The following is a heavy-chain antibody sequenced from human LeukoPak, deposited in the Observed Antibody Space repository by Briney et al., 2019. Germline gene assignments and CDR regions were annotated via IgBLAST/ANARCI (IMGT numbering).Heavy chain of an antibody. V-gene: IGHV1-46*01. CDR1: EYTFTSYY. CDR3: ARIAVAGTWNWFDP. CDR2: INPSGGST. D-gene: IGHD6-19*01. Sequence: TSVKVSCKASEYTFTSYYMHWVRQAPGQGLEWMGIINPSGGSTSYAQKFQGRVTMTRDMSTSTVYMELSSLRSEDTAVYYCARIAVAGTWNWFDPRGQGTLVTVSS. J-gene: IGHJ5*02.